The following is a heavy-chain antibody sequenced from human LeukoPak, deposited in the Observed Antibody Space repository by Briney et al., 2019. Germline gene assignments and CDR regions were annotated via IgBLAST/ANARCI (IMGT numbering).Heavy chain of an antibody. V-gene: IGHV4-34*01. CDR2: INHSGST. CDR1: GGSFSGYY. CDR3: ARGMVRGVIIFDY. Sequence: PSETLSLTCAVYGGSFSGYYWSWIRQPPGKGLEWIGEINHSGSTNYNPSLKSRVTISVDTSKNQFSLKLSSVTAADTAVYYCARGMVRGVIIFDYWGQGTLVTVSS. D-gene: IGHD3-10*01. J-gene: IGHJ4*02.